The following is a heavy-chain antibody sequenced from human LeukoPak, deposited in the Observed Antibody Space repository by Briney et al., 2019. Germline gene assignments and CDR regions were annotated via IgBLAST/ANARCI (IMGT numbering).Heavy chain of an antibody. Sequence: GGTLRLSCAASGFTFSSYGMSWVRQAPGKGLEWVSSISSTGGTTYYADSVKGRFTISRDNSKNTLYLQMNSLRAEDTAIYYCTKNGDRGAYCTGGTCYPYFYYYMDVWGKGTTVTI. V-gene: IGHV3-23*01. CDR3: TKNGDRGAYCTGGTCYPYFYYYMDV. CDR1: GFTFSSYG. CDR2: ISSTGGTT. J-gene: IGHJ6*03. D-gene: IGHD2-15*01.